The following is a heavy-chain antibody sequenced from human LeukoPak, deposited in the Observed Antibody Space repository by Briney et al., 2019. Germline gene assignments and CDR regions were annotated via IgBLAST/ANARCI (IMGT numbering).Heavy chain of an antibody. J-gene: IGHJ5*02. D-gene: IGHD1-26*01. CDR1: GYIFTDYY. CDR2: INPNSGGT. V-gene: IGHV1-2*06. CDR3: ARAFKGIVGATYLFWFDP. Sequence: ASVKVSCKASGYIFTDYYMHWVRQAPGQELGWMGRINPNSGGTNYAQKFQGRVTMTRDTSISTAYMELSRLRSDDTAVYYCARAFKGIVGATYLFWFDPWGQGTLVTVSS.